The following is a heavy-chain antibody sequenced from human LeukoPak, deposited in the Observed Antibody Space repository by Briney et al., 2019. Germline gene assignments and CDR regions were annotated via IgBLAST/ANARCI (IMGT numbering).Heavy chain of an antibody. D-gene: IGHD3-10*01. CDR1: GFTFSSYS. CDR2: ISSISSYI. V-gene: IGHV3-21*01. Sequence: GGSLRLSCAASGFTFSSYSMNWVRQAPGKGREWVSSISSISSYIYYADSVKGRFNISRDTAKNSLYLQMNSLRAEATAVYYCALRGGMVRGVKWFDPWGQGTLVTVSS. CDR3: ALRGGMVRGVKWFDP. J-gene: IGHJ5*02.